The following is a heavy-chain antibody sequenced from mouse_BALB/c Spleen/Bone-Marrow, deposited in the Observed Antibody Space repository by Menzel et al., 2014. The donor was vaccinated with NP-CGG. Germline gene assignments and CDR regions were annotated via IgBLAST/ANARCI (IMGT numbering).Heavy chain of an antibody. CDR2: IDPANGKT. D-gene: IGHD2-3*01. V-gene: IGHV14-3*02. Sequence: EVQLQQSGAEPVKPGASVKLSCTASGFNIKDTYMHWVKQRPEQGLEWIGRIDPANGKTKYDPKFQGKATITADTSSNIAYLQLSSLTSEDTAVYYCARGHGYYVGYYFDNWGQGTTLTVSS. CDR3: ARGHGYYVGYYFDN. J-gene: IGHJ2*01. CDR1: GFNIKDTY.